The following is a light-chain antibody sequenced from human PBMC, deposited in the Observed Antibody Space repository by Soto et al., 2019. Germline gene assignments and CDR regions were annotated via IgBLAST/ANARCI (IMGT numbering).Light chain of an antibody. CDR1: QSVSSY. CDR3: QQRNNWPPIT. CDR2: DAS. Sequence: EIVLTQSPATLSLSPGERATLSCRASQSVSSYLAWYQQNPGQAPRLLIYDASNRATDIPARFSGSGSWTDFTLTISSREPQDFAIHYCQQRNNWPPITFGAGTKVEIK. V-gene: IGKV3-11*01. J-gene: IGKJ4*01.